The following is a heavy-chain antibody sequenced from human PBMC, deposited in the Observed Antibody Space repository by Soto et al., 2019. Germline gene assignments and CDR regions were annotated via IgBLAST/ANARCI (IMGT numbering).Heavy chain of an antibody. Sequence: QVQLVESGGGVVQPGRSLRLSCAASEFNFSSYAMHWVRQAPDKGMEWVAVIWYDGSNKYYADSVKGRFTISRDNSKNTLYLQMNSLRAAATAVYYCARSITISAMDVWGQGTTVTVSS. J-gene: IGHJ6*02. CDR3: ARSITISAMDV. CDR1: EFNFSSYA. CDR2: IWYDGSNK. V-gene: IGHV3-33*01. D-gene: IGHD3-3*01.